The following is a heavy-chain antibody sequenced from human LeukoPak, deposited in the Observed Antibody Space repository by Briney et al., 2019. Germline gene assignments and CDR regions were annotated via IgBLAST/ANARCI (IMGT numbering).Heavy chain of an antibody. V-gene: IGHV3-23*01. CDR3: ARAKHLAYCGGDCPRGMDV. CDR2: IGAGGFKT. D-gene: IGHD2-21*02. J-gene: IGHJ6*02. CDR1: GFTFSNYA. Sequence: PGGSLRLSCAASGFTFSNYAMSWVRQAPGKGLEWVSIIGAGGFKTYYADSVKGRFTISRDNSKNTLYLQMNSLRAEDTAVYYCARAKHLAYCGGDCPRGMDVWGQGTTVTVSS.